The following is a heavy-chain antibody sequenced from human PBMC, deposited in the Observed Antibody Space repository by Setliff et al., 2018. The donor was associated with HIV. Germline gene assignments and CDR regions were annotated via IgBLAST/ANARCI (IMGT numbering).Heavy chain of an antibody. D-gene: IGHD6-19*01. Sequence: GGSLRLSCAVSGFTFEDYGMSWVRQAPGKGLEWVSGINCNGGSTGYVDSVKGRFTISRDNAKNSLYLQMNSLRAEDMALYYCVRDKWLVPDTFDIWGQGTMVTVSS. CDR1: GFTFEDYG. J-gene: IGHJ3*02. CDR3: VRDKWLVPDTFDI. V-gene: IGHV3-20*04. CDR2: INCNGGST.